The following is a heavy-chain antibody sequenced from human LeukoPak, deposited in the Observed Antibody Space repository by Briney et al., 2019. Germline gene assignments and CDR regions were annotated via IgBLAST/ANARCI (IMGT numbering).Heavy chain of an antibody. J-gene: IGHJ3*02. CDR1: GFTFSSYS. D-gene: IGHD2-2*01. V-gene: IGHV3-48*01. Sequence: GGSLRLSCAASGFTFSSYSMNWVRQAPGKGLEWVSYISSSSSTIYYADSVKGRFTISRDNAKNSLCLQMNSLRAEDTAVYYCARGDIAVVPAAIVGPDAFDIWGQGTMVTVSS. CDR2: ISSSSSTI. CDR3: ARGDIAVVPAAIVGPDAFDI.